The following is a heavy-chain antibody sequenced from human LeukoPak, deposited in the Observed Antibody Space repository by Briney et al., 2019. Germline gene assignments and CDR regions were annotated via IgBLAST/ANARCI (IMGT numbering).Heavy chain of an antibody. J-gene: IGHJ3*02. CDR2: VSSGGDIT. D-gene: IGHD1-26*01. CDR1: GFTFSDYY. CDR3: ARAVGATSLDAFDI. V-gene: IGHV3-11*04. Sequence: GGSLRLSCAASGFTFSDYYISWIRQAPGKGLEWLSIVSSGGDITTYADSVKGRFTISRDNTCNLLFLQMNSLRAEDTAVYYCARAVGATSLDAFDIWGQGTMVTVSS.